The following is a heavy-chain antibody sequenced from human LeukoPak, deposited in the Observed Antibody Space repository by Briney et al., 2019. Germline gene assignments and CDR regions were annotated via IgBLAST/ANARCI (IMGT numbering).Heavy chain of an antibody. V-gene: IGHV1-2*02. D-gene: IGHD3-3*01. Sequence: ASVKVSCKASGYTFTGYYMHWVRQAPGQGLEWMGWINPNSGGTNYAQKFQGRVTMTRDTSISTAYMEPSRLRSDDTAVYYCASRTIFGVVETADYWGQGTLVTVSS. J-gene: IGHJ4*02. CDR2: INPNSGGT. CDR1: GYTFTGYY. CDR3: ASRTIFGVVETADY.